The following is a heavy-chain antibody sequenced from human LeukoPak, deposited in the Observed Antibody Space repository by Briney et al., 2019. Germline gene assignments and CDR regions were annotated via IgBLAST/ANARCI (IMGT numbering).Heavy chain of an antibody. CDR3: AKDREEGSSSWYEFDY. D-gene: IGHD6-13*01. V-gene: IGHV3-23*01. Sequence: PGGSLRLSCAASGFTFSSYAMSWVRQAPGKGLEWVSAISGSGGSTYYADSVKGRFTISRDNSKNTLYLQMNSLRAEDTAVYYCAKDREEGSSSWYEFDYWGQGTLVTVSS. J-gene: IGHJ4*02. CDR2: ISGSGGST. CDR1: GFTFSSYA.